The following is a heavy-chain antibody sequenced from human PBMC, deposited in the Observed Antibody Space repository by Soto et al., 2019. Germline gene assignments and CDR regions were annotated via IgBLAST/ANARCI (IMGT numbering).Heavy chain of an antibody. CDR2: VLSKSDGGTT. V-gene: IGHV3-15*01. CDR1: GFTFSDCW. J-gene: IGHJ4*02. CDR3: STYDYMSGSYRYRWAY. Sequence: GGSLRLSCAASGFTFSDCWMGWVRQAPGKGLEWVGRVLSKSDGGTTDYAAPVKGRFTISRDDSENMMYLQMNSLRTEDTAVYYCSTYDYMSGSYRYRWAYWGQGTLVTVSS. D-gene: IGHD3-16*02.